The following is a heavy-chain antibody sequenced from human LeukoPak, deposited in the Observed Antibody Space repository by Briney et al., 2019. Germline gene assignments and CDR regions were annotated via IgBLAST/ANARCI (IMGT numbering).Heavy chain of an antibody. V-gene: IGHV3-15*01. Sequence: SGGSLRLSCAASGFTFSNAWMSWARQAPGKGLEWVGRIKSKTDGGTTDYAAPVKGRFTISRDDSKNTLYLQMNSLKTEDAAVYYCTTNYYDSSGKGYWGQGTLVTVSS. CDR2: IKSKTDGGTT. D-gene: IGHD3-22*01. CDR1: GFTFSNAW. J-gene: IGHJ4*02. CDR3: TTNYYDSSGKGY.